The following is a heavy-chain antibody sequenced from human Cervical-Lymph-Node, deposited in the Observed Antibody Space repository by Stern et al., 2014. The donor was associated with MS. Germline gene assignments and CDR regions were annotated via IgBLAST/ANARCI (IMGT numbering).Heavy chain of an antibody. D-gene: IGHD3-10*01. CDR1: GGSTSSTNYY. Sequence: VQLVESGPGLVKPSETLSLTCTVSGGSTSSTNYYWGWIRQPPGKGLEWIASISHSGSSYPIPSLKSRLTISIDTPKTQFSLKLISVTAADTAVYYCASLNGSGSYPDYWGQGTLVIVSS. CDR3: ASLNGSGSYPDY. V-gene: IGHV4-39*01. J-gene: IGHJ4*02. CDR2: ISHSGSS.